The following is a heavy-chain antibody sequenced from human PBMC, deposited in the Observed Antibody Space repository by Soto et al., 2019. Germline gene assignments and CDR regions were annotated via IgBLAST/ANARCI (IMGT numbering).Heavy chain of an antibody. CDR1: GDSVSSNSAA. J-gene: IGHJ4*02. CDR3: ARSYYESSGQEPPSIDY. V-gene: IGHV6-1*01. Sequence: PSQTLSLTCAISGDSVSSNSAAWNWIRQSPSKGLKWMGRTYYRTKWYNYYAVSVKSRITINPDTSKNQFSLQLNSLSPEDTSVYYCARSYYESSGQEPPSIDYWGQGTLATVSS. D-gene: IGHD3-22*01. CDR2: TYYRTKWYN.